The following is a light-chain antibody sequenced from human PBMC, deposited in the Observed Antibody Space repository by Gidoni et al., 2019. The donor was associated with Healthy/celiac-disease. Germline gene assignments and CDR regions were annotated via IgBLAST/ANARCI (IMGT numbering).Light chain of an antibody. CDR1: SSTIGAGYD. V-gene: IGLV1-40*01. J-gene: IGLJ2*01. CDR2: GNS. CDR3: QSYDSSLSVVV. Sequence: QSVLTQPPSVSGAPGQRVTISCTGSSSTIGAGYDVHWYQQLPGTAPKLLIYGNSNRPSGVPDRFSGSKSGTSASLAITGLQAEDEADYCCQSYDSSLSVVVFGGGTKLTVL.